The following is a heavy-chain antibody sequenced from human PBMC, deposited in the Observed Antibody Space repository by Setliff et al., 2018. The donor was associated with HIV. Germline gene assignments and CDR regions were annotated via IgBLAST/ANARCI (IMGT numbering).Heavy chain of an antibody. CDR1: GYTFTNHW. V-gene: IGHV5-51*01. CDR2: TYPGDSDV. Sequence: PGESLKISCQASGYTFTNHWIGWVRQMPGEGLEWMAITYPGDSDVRYNPPFQGQVTVSVDKSINTAYLQWSSLKASDTATYYCAREHRLCSGVRCVLPDYWGQGTLVTVSS. J-gene: IGHJ4*02. CDR3: AREHRLCSGVRCVLPDY. D-gene: IGHD2-8*02.